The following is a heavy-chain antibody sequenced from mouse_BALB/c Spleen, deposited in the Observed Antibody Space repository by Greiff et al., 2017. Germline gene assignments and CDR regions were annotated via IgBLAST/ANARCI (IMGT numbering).Heavy chain of an antibody. CDR3: ASDYGAWFAY. CDR2: INPYNDGT. J-gene: IGHJ3*01. D-gene: IGHD1-1*02. Sequence: VHVKQSGPELVKPGASVKMSCKASGYTFTSYVMHWVKQKPGQGLEWIGYINPYNDGTKYNEKFKGKATLTSDKSSSTAYMELSSLTSEDSAVYYCASDYGAWFAYWGQGTLVTVSA. V-gene: IGHV1-14*01. CDR1: GYTFTSYV.